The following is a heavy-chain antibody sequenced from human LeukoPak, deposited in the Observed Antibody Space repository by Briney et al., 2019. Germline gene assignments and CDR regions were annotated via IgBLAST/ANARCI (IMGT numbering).Heavy chain of an antibody. J-gene: IGHJ4*02. D-gene: IGHD4-17*01. CDR2: IYYSGST. CDR1: GGSISYYY. CDR3: ARGYYGDPGGDY. Sequence: PSETLSLTCTVSGGSISYYYWSWIRQPPGKGLEWIGYIYYSGSTNYNPSLKSRVTISVDTSKNQFSLKLSSVTAADTAVYYCARGYYGDPGGDYWGQGTLVTVSS. V-gene: IGHV4-59*01.